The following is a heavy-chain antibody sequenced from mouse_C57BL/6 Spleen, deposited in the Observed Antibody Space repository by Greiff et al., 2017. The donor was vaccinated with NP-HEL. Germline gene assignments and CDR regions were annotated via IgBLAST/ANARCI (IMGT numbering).Heavy chain of an antibody. D-gene: IGHD2-5*01. CDR3: AKAPYSNYVEYYFDY. CDR1: GYTFTSYW. J-gene: IGHJ2*01. CDR2: LDPSDSYT. Sequence: QVQLQQPGAELVKPGASVKLSCKASGYTFTSYWMQWVKQRPGQGLEWIGELDPSDSYTNYNQKFKGKATLTVDTSSSTAYMQLSSLTSEDSAVYYCAKAPYSNYVEYYFDYWGQGTTLTVSS. V-gene: IGHV1-50*01.